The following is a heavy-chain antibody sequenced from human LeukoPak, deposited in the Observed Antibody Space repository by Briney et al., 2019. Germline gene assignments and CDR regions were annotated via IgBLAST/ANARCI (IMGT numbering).Heavy chain of an antibody. V-gene: IGHV4-30-2*01. CDR3: ATSGGSGYYYDY. J-gene: IGHJ4*02. CDR2: IYHSGST. Sequence: SETLSLTCAVSGGSISSGGYSWSWIRQPPGKGLEWIGYIYHSGSTYYNPSLKSRVTISVDRSKNQFSLKLSSVTAADTAVYYCATSGGSGYYYDYWGQGTLVTVSS. D-gene: IGHD3-22*01. CDR1: GGSISSGGYS.